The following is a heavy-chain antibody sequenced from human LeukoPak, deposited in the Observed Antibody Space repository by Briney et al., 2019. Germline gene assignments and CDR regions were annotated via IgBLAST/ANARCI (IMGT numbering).Heavy chain of an antibody. CDR2: ISSNGGST. CDR1: GFTFSSYA. D-gene: IGHD2-15*01. V-gene: IGHV3-64*01. CDR3: ARDRCSGGSCYSGIFDY. Sequence: GGSLRLSCAASGFTFSSYAMHWVRQAPGKGLEYVSAISSNGGSTYYANSVKARFTISRDNSKNTLYLQMGSLRAEDMAVYYCARDRCSGGSCYSGIFDYWGQGTLVTVSS. J-gene: IGHJ4*02.